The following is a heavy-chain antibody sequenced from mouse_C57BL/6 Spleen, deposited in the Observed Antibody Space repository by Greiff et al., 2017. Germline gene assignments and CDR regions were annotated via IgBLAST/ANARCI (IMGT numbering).Heavy chain of an antibody. CDR3: TTYADAY. CDR2: IDPENGDT. Sequence: VHVKQPGAELVRPGASVKLSCTASGFNIKDDYMHWVKQRPEQGLEWIGWIDPENGDTEYASKFQGKATITADSSSNTAYLQLSSLTSEDTAVCYCTTYADAYWGQGTLVTVSA. V-gene: IGHV14-4*01. J-gene: IGHJ3*01. CDR1: GFNIKDDY.